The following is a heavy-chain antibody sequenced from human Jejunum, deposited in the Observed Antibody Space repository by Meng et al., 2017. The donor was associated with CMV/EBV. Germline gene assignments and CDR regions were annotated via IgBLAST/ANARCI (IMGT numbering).Heavy chain of an antibody. J-gene: IGHJ4*02. CDR1: GYSISNAYY. Sequence: SGYSISNAYYWGWIRQPPGKGLEWMGTIYHSGSTYYNPSLKSRVTMSVDTSKNQFSLRLTSVTAADTAVYYCARFGTGAAALFDYWSQGTRVTVSS. CDR2: IYHSGST. V-gene: IGHV4-38-2*01. CDR3: ARFGTGAAALFDY. D-gene: IGHD6-13*01.